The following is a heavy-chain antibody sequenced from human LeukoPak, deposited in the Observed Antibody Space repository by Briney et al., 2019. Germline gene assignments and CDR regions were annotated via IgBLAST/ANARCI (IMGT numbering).Heavy chain of an antibody. J-gene: IGHJ4*02. CDR3: AKDGIAHSNDYVWGSYRPPKIDY. Sequence: GGSLRLFCAASRFTFSSYSMNWVRQAPGKGLEWVSSISSSSSYIYYADSVKGRFTISRDNSKNTLYLQMNSLRAEDTAVYYCAKDGIAHSNDYVWGSYRPPKIDYWGQGTLVTVSS. CDR1: RFTFSSYS. V-gene: IGHV3-21*01. CDR2: ISSSSSYI. D-gene: IGHD3-16*02.